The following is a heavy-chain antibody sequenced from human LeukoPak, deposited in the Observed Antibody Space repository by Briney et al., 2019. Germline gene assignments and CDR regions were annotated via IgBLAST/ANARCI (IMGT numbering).Heavy chain of an antibody. J-gene: IGHJ4*02. V-gene: IGHV3-30*18. CDR1: GFTFSGYA. CDR3: AKASSRGGIIDY. CDR2: IYYGGSNK. D-gene: IGHD4-23*01. Sequence: GGSLRLSCGASGFTFSGYAMHWVRQAPGKGLEWVAVIYYGGSNKYYADSVKGRFTVSRDNSKNTLYLLMSSLRTEDTAVYYCAKASSRGGIIDYWGQGTLVTVSS.